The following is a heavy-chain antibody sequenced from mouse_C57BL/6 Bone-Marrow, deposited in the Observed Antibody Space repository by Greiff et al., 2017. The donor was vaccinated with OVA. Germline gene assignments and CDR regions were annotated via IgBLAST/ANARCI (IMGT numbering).Heavy chain of an antibody. Sequence: QVQLQQSGAELVRPGTSVKASCKASGYAFTNYLIEWVKQRPGQGLEWIGVINPGSGGTNYNEKFKGKATLTADKSSSTAYMQLSSLTSEDSAVYFCLTGTLAYWGQGTLVTVSA. CDR1: GYAFTNYL. J-gene: IGHJ3*01. CDR2: INPGSGGT. CDR3: LTGTLAY. D-gene: IGHD4-1*01. V-gene: IGHV1-54*01.